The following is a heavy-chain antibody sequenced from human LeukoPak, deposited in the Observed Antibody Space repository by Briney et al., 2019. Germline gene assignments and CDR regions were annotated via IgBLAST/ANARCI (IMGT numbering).Heavy chain of an antibody. V-gene: IGHV4-59*01. CDR3: ARDSGFYYDSSGSFDY. Sequence: SETLSLTCTVSGGSISNYYWSWIRQPPGKGLEWIGYIYYSGSTNYNPSLKSRVTISVDTSKNQFSLRLSSVTAEDTAVYYCARDSGFYYDSSGSFDYWGQGTLVTVSS. J-gene: IGHJ4*02. CDR1: GGSISNYY. D-gene: IGHD3-22*01. CDR2: IYYSGST.